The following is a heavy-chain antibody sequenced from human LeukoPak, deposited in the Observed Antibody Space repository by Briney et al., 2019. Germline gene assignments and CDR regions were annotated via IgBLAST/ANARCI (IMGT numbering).Heavy chain of an antibody. J-gene: IGHJ4*02. CDR2: IYDSGST. CDR3: ARGIVVVTADQYYFDY. V-gene: IGHV4-59*01. Sequence: SETLSLTCTVSGGSISSYYWSWIRQPPGKGLEWIGYIYDSGSTNYNPSLKSRVTISVDTSKNQFSLKLSSVTAADTAVYYCARGIVVVTADQYYFDYWGQGTLVTVSS. CDR1: GGSISSYY. D-gene: IGHD2-21*02.